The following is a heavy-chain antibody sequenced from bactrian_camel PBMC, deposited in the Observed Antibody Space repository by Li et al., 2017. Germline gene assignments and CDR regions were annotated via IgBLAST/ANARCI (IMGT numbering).Heavy chain of an antibody. CDR2: FDRDGST. Sequence: HVQLVESGGGLVQPGGSLRISCVASGATASSYCMGWVRQAPGKEREGVAAFDRDGSTSYVDSVKGRFTIIQDNTKNTLYLQMNSLKPEDTAIYYCAAAKGLPDLLRGGYLSARSYNYWGWGTQVTVS. D-gene: IGHD3*01. V-gene: IGHV3S26*01. CDR3: AAAKGLPDLLRGGYLSARSYNY. J-gene: IGHJ4*01. CDR1: GATASSYC.